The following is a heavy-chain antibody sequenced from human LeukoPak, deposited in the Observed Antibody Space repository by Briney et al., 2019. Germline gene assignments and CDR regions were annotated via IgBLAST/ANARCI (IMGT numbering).Heavy chain of an antibody. V-gene: IGHV3-30*01. CDR1: GFTFSSYA. D-gene: IGHD2-2*02. CDR2: ISYDGSNK. Sequence: GGSLRLSCAASGFTFSSYAMHWVRQAPGKGLEWVAVISYDGSNKYYADSVKGRFTISRDNSKNTLYLQMNSLRAEDTAVYCCARDLIVVVPAAILDYWGQGTLVTVSS. J-gene: IGHJ4*02. CDR3: ARDLIVVVPAAILDY.